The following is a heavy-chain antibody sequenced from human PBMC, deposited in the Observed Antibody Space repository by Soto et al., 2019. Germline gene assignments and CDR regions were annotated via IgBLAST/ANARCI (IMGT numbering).Heavy chain of an antibody. CDR2: IGGTSGST. J-gene: IGHJ2*01. V-gene: IGHV3-23*01. CDR3: AKRRGDEYFEL. D-gene: IGHD7-27*01. CDR1: GFTFSNFV. Sequence: EMQLLESGGGLVQPGGSLRLSCAASGFTFSNFVMGWVRRAPGKGLEWVSAIGGTSGSTYYADSVKGRFIISRDNSKDTVSQQMNRLEAEDSALYYCAKRRGDEYFELWGRGTLVTVSS.